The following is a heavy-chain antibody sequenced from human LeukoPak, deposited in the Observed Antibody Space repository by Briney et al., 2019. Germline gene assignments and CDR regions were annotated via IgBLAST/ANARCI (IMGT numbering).Heavy chain of an antibody. CDR3: ARDPTLRI. CDR2: IYYSGST. D-gene: IGHD1-14*01. Sequence: SETLSLTCTVSGGSISSYYWSWIRQPPGKGLEWIGYIYYSGSTNYNPSLKSRVTISVDTSKNQFSLKLSSVTAADTAVYYCARDPTLRIWGQGTLATVSP. V-gene: IGHV4-59*01. CDR1: GGSISSYY. J-gene: IGHJ4*02.